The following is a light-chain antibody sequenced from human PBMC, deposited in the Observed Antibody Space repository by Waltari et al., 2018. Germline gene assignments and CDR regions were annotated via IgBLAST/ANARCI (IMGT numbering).Light chain of an antibody. Sequence: DIQMTQSPSSLSASVGDRVTITCRASQSISNYLNWYQQKPGKAPKLLIYAASSLQSGVPSRFSGSGSGTDFTITISSLQPEDFATYYCQQTYSTLSWTFGQGTKVEIK. CDR3: QQTYSTLSWT. J-gene: IGKJ1*01. V-gene: IGKV1-39*01. CDR2: AAS. CDR1: QSISNY.